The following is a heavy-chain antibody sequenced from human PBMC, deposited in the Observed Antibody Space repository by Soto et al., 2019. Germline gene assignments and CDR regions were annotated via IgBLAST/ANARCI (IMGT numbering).Heavy chain of an antibody. Sequence: GGSLRLSCAASGFTLSSYSMNWVRQAPGKGLEWVSSISSSSSYIYYADSVKGRFTISRDNAKNSLYLQMNSLRAEDTAVYYCARDRYYDFWSGSTYYYYGMDVWGQGTTVTVSS. V-gene: IGHV3-21*01. J-gene: IGHJ6*02. CDR1: GFTLSSYS. D-gene: IGHD3-3*01. CDR2: ISSSSSYI. CDR3: ARDRYYDFWSGSTYYYYGMDV.